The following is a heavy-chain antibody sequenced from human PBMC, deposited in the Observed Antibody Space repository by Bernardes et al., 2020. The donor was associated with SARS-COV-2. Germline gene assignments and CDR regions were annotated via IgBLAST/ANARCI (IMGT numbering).Heavy chain of an antibody. Sequence: SETLSLTCAVDGASFTDYNWTWIRHPPGKRLEWIGEINHIGGTKYNPSLERRVTISVGTSGTQFSLKLNSVTAADTALYYFARVSRRQWMLKEGYVRPFDYWGQGTLVTVSS. CDR2: INHIGGT. CDR3: ARVSRRQWMLKEGYVRPFDY. J-gene: IGHJ4*02. CDR1: GASFTDYN. V-gene: IGHV4-34*01. D-gene: IGHD5-12*01.